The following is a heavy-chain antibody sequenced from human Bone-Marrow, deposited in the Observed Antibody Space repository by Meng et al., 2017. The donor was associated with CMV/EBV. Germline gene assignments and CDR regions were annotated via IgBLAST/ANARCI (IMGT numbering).Heavy chain of an antibody. CDR1: GGSIINSNYY. CDR2: IYYSGNT. Sequence: CTVAGGSIINSNYYWGWIRQPPGKGLEWIGNIYYSGNTYYSPPLRSRVTISVDTSKNQFSLKMTSVTAADTAVYYCARGITMIVVGPWGQGTLVTVSS. V-gene: IGHV4-39*01. J-gene: IGHJ4*02. D-gene: IGHD3-22*01. CDR3: ARGITMIVVGP.